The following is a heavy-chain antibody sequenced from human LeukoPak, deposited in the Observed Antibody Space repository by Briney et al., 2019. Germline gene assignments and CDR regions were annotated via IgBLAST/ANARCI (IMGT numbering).Heavy chain of an antibody. CDR3: ARDSHYDILTGYYHSLDY. V-gene: IGHV3-23*01. D-gene: IGHD3-9*01. J-gene: IGHJ4*02. CDR2: ISESGAIT. Sequence: GGSLRLSCAASGFTFSSYAMNWVRQAPGKGLKWVSGISESGAITHYADSVKGRFTISRDNSKTTVFLQMNSLRAEDTAVYYCARDSHYDILTGYYHSLDYWGQGTLVTVSS. CDR1: GFTFSSYA.